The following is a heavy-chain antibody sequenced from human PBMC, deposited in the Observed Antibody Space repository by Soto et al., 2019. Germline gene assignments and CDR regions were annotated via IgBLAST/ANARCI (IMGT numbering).Heavy chain of an antibody. CDR2: INPKLGVT. CDR1: GYTFTGHF. V-gene: IGHV1-2*02. J-gene: IGHJ5*02. CDR3: ARPRLYSSGRNWFDP. D-gene: IGHD6-19*01. Sequence: GASVKVSCKASGYTFTGHFLHWVRQAPGQGLEWMGWINPKLGVTNYAQNFQGRVTMTRDTSIDTAYMELSSLRSEDTAVYYCARPRLYSSGRNWFDPWGQGTLVTVSS.